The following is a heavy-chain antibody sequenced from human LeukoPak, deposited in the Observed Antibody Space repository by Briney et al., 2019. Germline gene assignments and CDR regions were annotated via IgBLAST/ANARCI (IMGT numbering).Heavy chain of an antibody. J-gene: IGHJ4*02. D-gene: IGHD3-9*01. V-gene: IGHV1-46*01. CDR1: GYTFTRYY. Sequence: ASVKVSCKASGYTFTRYYMHWVRQAPGQGLERMGIINPSGGSTSYAQKFQGRVTMTRDTSTSTVYMELSSLRSEDTAVFFFQAEDGIRYFDWFSDYWGQGTLVTVSS. CDR2: INPSGGST. CDR3: QAEDGIRYFDWFSDY.